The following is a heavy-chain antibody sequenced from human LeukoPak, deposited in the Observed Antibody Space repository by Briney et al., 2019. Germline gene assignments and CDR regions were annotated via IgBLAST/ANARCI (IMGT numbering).Heavy chain of an antibody. CDR1: GGSFSGYY. Sequence: SETLSLTCAVCGGSFSGYYWSWIRQPPGKGLEWIGEINHSGSTNYNPSLKSRVTISVDTSKNQFSLKLSSVTAADTAVYYCARGAVYCSGGSCYFYYYYYMDVWGRGTTVTVSS. V-gene: IGHV4-34*01. CDR2: INHSGST. J-gene: IGHJ6*03. D-gene: IGHD2-15*01. CDR3: ARGAVYCSGGSCYFYYYYYMDV.